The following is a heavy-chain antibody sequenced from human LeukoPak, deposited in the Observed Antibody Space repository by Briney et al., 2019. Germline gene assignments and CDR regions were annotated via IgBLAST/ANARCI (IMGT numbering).Heavy chain of an antibody. CDR2: ISSSSSYI. D-gene: IGHD5-24*01. CDR3: ARDRRDGYINDY. V-gene: IGHV3-21*01. Sequence: GGSLRLSCAASGFTFSSYSMNWVRQAPGKGLEWVSYISSSSSYIYYADSVKGRFTISRDNAKNSLYLQMNSLRAEDTAVYYCARDRRDGYINDYWGQGTLVTVSS. CDR1: GFTFSSYS. J-gene: IGHJ4*02.